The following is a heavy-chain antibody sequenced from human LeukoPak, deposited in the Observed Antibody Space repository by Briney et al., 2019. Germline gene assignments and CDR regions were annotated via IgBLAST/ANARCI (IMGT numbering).Heavy chain of an antibody. CDR3: ARGSIVGVVIGGY. Sequence: GASVTVSCKASGYTFTGYYMHWVRQAPGQGLEWMGWINPNSGGTNYAQKFQGRVTMTRDTSISTAYMELSRLRSDDTAVYYCARGSIVGVVIGGYWAQGTLVTVSS. CDR2: INPNSGGT. CDR1: GYTFTGYY. V-gene: IGHV1-2*02. J-gene: IGHJ4*02. D-gene: IGHD3-3*02.